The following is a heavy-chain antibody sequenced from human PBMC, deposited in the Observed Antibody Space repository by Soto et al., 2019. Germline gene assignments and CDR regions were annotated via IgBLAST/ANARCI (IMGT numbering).Heavy chain of an antibody. D-gene: IGHD3-3*01. J-gene: IGHJ6*02. CDR3: AKDYDFWSGYPQNYYYYGMDV. CDR2: ISYDGSNK. Sequence: GGSLRLSCAASGSTFSSYGMHWVRQAPGKGLEWVAVISYDGSNKYYADSVKGRFTISRDNSKNTLYLQMNSLRAEDTAVYYCAKDYDFWSGYPQNYYYYGMDVWGQGTTVTVSS. CDR1: GSTFSSYG. V-gene: IGHV3-30*18.